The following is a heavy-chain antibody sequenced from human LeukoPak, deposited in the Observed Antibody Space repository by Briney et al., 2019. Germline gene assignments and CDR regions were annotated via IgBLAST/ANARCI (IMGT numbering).Heavy chain of an antibody. J-gene: IGHJ3*02. V-gene: IGHV4-4*09. CDR1: GFTFSTYS. Sequence: GSLRLSSEAYGFTFSTYSMNWVRQAPRKRQKWIAWIYSSGNTEYNPSLKSRVTISLGTSNNQFSLRLTSVTASDTAVYYWARTGEYSGSGPSWAFDIWGQGTMVTVSS. D-gene: IGHD3-10*01. CDR3: ARTGEYSGSGPSWAFDI. CDR2: IYSSGNT.